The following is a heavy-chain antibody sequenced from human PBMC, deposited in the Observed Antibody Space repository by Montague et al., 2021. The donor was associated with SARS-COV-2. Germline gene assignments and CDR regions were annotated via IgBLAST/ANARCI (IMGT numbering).Heavy chain of an antibody. CDR1: GYTFTSYG. CDR3: ARAHSGSYYSEFDY. V-gene: IGHV1-18*01. D-gene: IGHD1-26*01. CDR2: TSAYNGNT. J-gene: IGHJ4*02. Sequence: SVKVSCKASGYTFTSYGISWVRQAPGHGLEWMGWTSAYNGNTNYAQKLQGRVTMTTDTSTSTAYMELRSLRAEDTAVYYCARAHSGSYYSEFDYWGQGTLVTVSS.